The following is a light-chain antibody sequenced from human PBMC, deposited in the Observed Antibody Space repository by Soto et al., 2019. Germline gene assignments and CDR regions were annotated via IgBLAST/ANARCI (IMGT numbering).Light chain of an antibody. CDR2: DAS. J-gene: IGKJ3*01. CDR1: QSINSW. V-gene: IGKV1-5*01. CDR3: QQYDSYSFT. Sequence: DVQMTQSPSTLSASVGDRVTITCRASQSINSWLAWYQQKPGKAPKLLIYDASSLESGVPSRFSGSGSGTEFTLTISSLQPDDFATYFCQQYDSYSFTFGPVTKVDIK.